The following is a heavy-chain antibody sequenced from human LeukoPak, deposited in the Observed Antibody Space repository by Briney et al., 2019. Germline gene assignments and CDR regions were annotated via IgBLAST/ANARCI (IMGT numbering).Heavy chain of an antibody. CDR3: AKGGAAVAGTCFDY. D-gene: IGHD6-19*01. CDR1: GFTFSSYG. V-gene: IGHV3-30*18. CDR2: ISYDGSNK. Sequence: GGSLRLSCAASGFTFSSYGMHWVRQAPGKGLEWVAVISYDGSNKYYADSVKGRFTISRDNSKNTLYLQMNSLRAEDTAVYYCAKGGAAVAGTCFDYWGQGTLVTVSS. J-gene: IGHJ4*02.